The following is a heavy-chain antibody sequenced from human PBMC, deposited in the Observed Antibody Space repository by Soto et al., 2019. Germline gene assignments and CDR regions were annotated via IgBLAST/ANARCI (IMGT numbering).Heavy chain of an antibody. J-gene: IGHJ4*02. D-gene: IGHD3-3*01. CDR3: ARLGGNYDFWSGYYTWKYYFDY. Sequence: SETLSLTCAVSGYSISSGYHWGWIRQPPGKGLEWLGSVHHSGSTYYNPSLKSRVSVSVDTSKNQFSLKLSSVTAADTAVYYCARLGGNYDFWSGYYTWKYYFDYWGQGTLVTVSS. CDR2: VHHSGST. CDR1: GYSISSGYH. V-gene: IGHV4-38-2*01.